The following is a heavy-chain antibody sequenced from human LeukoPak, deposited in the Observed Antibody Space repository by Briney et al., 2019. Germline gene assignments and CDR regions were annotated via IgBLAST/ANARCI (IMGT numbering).Heavy chain of an antibody. CDR1: GFTFSSYA. D-gene: IGHD4-23*01. CDR2: ISGSGGST. V-gene: IGHV3-23*01. Sequence: PGGSLRLSCAASGFTFSSYAMSWVRQAPGKGLEWVSAISGSGGSTYYADSAKGRFTISRDNSKNTLYLQMNSLRAEDTAVYYCAKDRTTVVTEPEDYWGQGTLVTVSS. CDR3: AKDRTTVVTEPEDY. J-gene: IGHJ4*02.